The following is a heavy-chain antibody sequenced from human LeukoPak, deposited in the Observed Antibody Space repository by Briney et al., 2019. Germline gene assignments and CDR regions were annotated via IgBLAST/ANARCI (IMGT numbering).Heavy chain of an antibody. CDR1: GFTFGDYA. V-gene: IGHV3-49*03. Sequence: GGSLRLSCTASGFTFGDYAMSWFRQVPGKGLEWVGFIRSKAYGGTTENAASVKGRFTISRDDSKSIAYLQMNSLKTEDTAVYYCTRPRWGSGSLYYYWGQGTLVTVSS. CDR3: TRPRWGSGSLYYY. D-gene: IGHD3-10*01. J-gene: IGHJ4*02. CDR2: IRSKAYGGTT.